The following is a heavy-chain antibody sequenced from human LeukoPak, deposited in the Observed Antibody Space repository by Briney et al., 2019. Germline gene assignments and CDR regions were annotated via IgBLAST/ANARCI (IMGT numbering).Heavy chain of an antibody. J-gene: IGHJ4*02. CDR2: IYTSGTT. CDR1: GGSISSYY. D-gene: IGHD3-10*01. Sequence: SETLSLTCTVSGGSISSYYWSWIRQPPGKGLEWIGYIYTSGTTNYNPSLKSRVTISVDTSKNQFSLKLSSVTAADTAVYYCARDRYGSGSPFDYWGQGTLVTVSS. V-gene: IGHV4-59*01. CDR3: ARDRYGSGSPFDY.